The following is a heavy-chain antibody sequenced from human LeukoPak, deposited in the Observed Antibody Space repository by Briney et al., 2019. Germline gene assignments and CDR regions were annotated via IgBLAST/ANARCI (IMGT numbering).Heavy chain of an antibody. D-gene: IGHD6-13*01. J-gene: IGHJ4*02. CDR2: IYYTGST. Sequence: SETLSLTCTIPGRSVSSSSYYWGWVRKPPGKGKEWVGGIYYTGSTYDSPSLKSRVPVSVDASKNQFSLWLSSVTAADTAVYYCARHGEVSAAGFFDYWGQGTLVTVSS. CDR3: ARHGEVSAAGFFDY. CDR1: GRSVSSSSYY. V-gene: IGHV4-39*01.